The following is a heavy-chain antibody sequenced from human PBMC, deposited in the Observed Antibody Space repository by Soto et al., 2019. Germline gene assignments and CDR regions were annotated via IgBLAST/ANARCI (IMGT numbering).Heavy chain of an antibody. CDR1: GGSISSNEW. D-gene: IGHD3-16*01. Sequence: QVQLQESGPGLVKPSGTLSLTCAISGGSISSNEWWSWVRQPPGKGLEWIGEIYDTVTTNYNPSLKSRVTISIDKSKTQFFLKLTSLTAADTAVYYCARAVPFCLGPWGQATLVTVSS. CDR3: ARAVPFCLGP. V-gene: IGHV4-4*02. CDR2: IYDTVTT. J-gene: IGHJ5*02.